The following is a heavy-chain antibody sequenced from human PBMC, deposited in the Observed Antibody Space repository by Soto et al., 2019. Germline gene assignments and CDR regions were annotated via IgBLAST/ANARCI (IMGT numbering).Heavy chain of an antibody. CDR1: GGSFSGYY. D-gene: IGHD2-8*02. V-gene: IGHV4-34*01. CDR2: INHSGST. CDR3: ARDKITGLFDY. J-gene: IGHJ4*02. Sequence: QVQLQQWGAGLLKPSETLSLTCAVYGGSFSGYYWTWIRQPPGTGLEWIGEINHSGSTNYNPSLKSRVTISVDTSKNQFSLKLTSVTAADTAVYYCARDKITGLFDYWGQGTLVPVSP.